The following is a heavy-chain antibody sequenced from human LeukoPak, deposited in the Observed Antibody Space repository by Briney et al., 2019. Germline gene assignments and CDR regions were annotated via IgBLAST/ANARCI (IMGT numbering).Heavy chain of an antibody. J-gene: IGHJ4*02. D-gene: IGHD6-19*01. V-gene: IGHV3-7*01. CDR3: ARGVYSSGWYPDYFDY. Sequence: GGSLRLSCATSGFIFSNYWMTWVRQVPGKGLEWVASISQDGAARTYLDSVKGRFTISRDNAKNSLYLQMSSLRAEDTAVYYCARGVYSSGWYPDYFDYWGQGTLVTVSS. CDR2: ISQDGAAR. CDR1: GFIFSNYW.